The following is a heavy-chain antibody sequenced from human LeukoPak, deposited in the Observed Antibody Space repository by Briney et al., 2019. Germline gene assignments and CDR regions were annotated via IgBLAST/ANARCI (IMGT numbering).Heavy chain of an antibody. V-gene: IGHV4-39*01. J-gene: IGHJ6*03. D-gene: IGHD2-2*01. Sequence: PSETLSLTCAVSGGSISSSSYYWGWIRQPPGKGLEWIGSIYYSGSTYYNPSLKSRVTISVDTSKNQFSLKLSSVTAADTAVYYCARHWATLVPAAKRVLNYYMDVWGKGTTVTVSS. CDR1: GGSISSSSYY. CDR3: ARHWATLVPAAKRVLNYYMDV. CDR2: IYYSGST.